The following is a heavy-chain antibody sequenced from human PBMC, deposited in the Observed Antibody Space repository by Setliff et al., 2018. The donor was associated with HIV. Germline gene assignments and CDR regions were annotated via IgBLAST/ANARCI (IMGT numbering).Heavy chain of an antibody. Sequence: ASVKVSCKTSGDAFNSNAISWVRQAPGQGLEWMGWISTYSDERSYAQNLQGRVTMTTDTSTSTAYMELRSLRFDDTAVYYCARDVEHMMDVWGQGTTVTVSS. CDR2: ISTYSDER. CDR1: GDAFNSNA. J-gene: IGHJ6*02. CDR3: ARDVEHMMDV. V-gene: IGHV1-18*01.